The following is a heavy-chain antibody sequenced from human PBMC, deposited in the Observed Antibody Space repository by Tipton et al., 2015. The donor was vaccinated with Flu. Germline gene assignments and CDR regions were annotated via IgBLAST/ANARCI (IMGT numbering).Heavy chain of an antibody. V-gene: IGHV4-39*01. J-gene: IGHJ4*02. CDR2: MYYSGST. Sequence: TLSLTCTVSGGSISTNGYYWGWIRQPPGKGLEWIGSMYYSGSTYYSPSLKSRVIISVDTSKNQFSLQLSSVTAADTAVYYCASRAIFGVVTVDNWGQGTLVTVSS. CDR1: GGSISTNGYY. D-gene: IGHD3-3*01. CDR3: ASRAIFGVVTVDN.